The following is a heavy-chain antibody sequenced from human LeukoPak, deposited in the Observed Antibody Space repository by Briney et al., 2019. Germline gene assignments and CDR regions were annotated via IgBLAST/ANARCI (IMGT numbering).Heavy chain of an antibody. Sequence: SETLSLTCAVYGGSFSGYYWSWIRQPPGKGLEWIGEINHSGSTNYNPSLKSRVTISVDTSKNQFSLKLSSVTAADTAVYYCARGRTTYGSGSYSYWGQGTLVTVSS. V-gene: IGHV4-34*01. J-gene: IGHJ4*02. CDR3: ARGRTTYGSGSYSY. CDR2: INHSGST. D-gene: IGHD3-10*01. CDR1: GGSFSGYY.